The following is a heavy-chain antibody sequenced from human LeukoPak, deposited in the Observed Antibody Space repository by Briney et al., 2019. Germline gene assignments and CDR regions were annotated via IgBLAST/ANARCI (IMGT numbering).Heavy chain of an antibody. CDR3: ARGLRKYYYYYGMDV. CDR1: GGSFSGYY. J-gene: IGHJ6*04. Sequence: PSETLSLTCAVYGGSFSGYYWSWIRQPPGKGLEWIGEINHSGSTNYNPSLKSRVTISVDTSKNQFSLKLSSVTAADTAVYYCARGLRKYYYYYGMDVWGKGTTVTVS. V-gene: IGHV4-34*01. D-gene: IGHD4-17*01. CDR2: INHSGST.